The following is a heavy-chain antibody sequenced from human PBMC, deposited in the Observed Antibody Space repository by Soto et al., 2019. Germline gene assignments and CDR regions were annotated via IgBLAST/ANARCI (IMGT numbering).Heavy chain of an antibody. J-gene: IGHJ4*02. D-gene: IGHD2-2*01. CDR2: IYWDDDK. Sequence: QITLKESGPMLVKPTQTLTLTCTFSGFSLSTTGVGVGWIRQPPGKALEWLTLIYWDDDKRYSPSLQSMLTITKDTSKHQAVLTMTNADPVDTATYCCAHSKNDALDFWGQGTLVTVSS. CDR1: GFSLSTTGVG. V-gene: IGHV2-5*02. CDR3: AHSKNDALDF.